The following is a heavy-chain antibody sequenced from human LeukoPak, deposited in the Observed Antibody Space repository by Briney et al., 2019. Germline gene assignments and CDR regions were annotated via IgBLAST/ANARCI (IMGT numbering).Heavy chain of an antibody. V-gene: IGHV3-74*01. J-gene: IGHJ4*02. CDR3: ARQYSYDSSGYYPWDY. CDR1: GFTFSSYW. Sequence: GGSLRLSCVASGFTFSSYWMHWVRQAPGKGLVWVSRINSDGSSTTYADSVKGRFTISRDNVENTLYLQMNSLRAEDTAMYYCARQYSYDSSGYYPWDYWGQGTLVTVSS. CDR2: INSDGSST. D-gene: IGHD3-22*01.